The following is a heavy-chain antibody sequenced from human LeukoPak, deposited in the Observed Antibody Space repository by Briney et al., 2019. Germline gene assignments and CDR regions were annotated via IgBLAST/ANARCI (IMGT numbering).Heavy chain of an antibody. CDR2: IYPGDSDT. Sequence: GESLKISCKGSGYSFTSYWIGWVRQLPGKGLEWMGIIYPGDSDTRSSPSFQCQVTISADKSIATDYLQWSSLKASDTAMYYCARHKTRGYSYGYDYWGQGTLVTVSS. D-gene: IGHD5-18*01. CDR1: GYSFTSYW. V-gene: IGHV5-51*01. J-gene: IGHJ4*02. CDR3: ARHKTRGYSYGYDY.